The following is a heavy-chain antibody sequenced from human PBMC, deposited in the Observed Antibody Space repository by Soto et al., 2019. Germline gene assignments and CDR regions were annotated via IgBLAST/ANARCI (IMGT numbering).Heavy chain of an antibody. D-gene: IGHD5-18*01. CDR3: ARALYSYGYFDY. Sequence: GGSLILSCSSSGFTFSSYAMSWVRQAPGKGLEWVSAISGSGGSTYYADSVKGRFTISRDNSKNTLYLQMNSLRAEDTAVYYCARALYSYGYFDYWGQGTLVTVSS. J-gene: IGHJ4*02. V-gene: IGHV3-23*01. CDR1: GFTFSSYA. CDR2: ISGSGGST.